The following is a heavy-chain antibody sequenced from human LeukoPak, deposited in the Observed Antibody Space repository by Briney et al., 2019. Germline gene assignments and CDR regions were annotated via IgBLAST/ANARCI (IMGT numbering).Heavy chain of an antibody. V-gene: IGHV3-53*01. CDR3: AREDLGVQY. J-gene: IGHJ4*02. D-gene: IGHD3-16*01. Sequence: GGSLGLSFAASGFTVSSNYMSWVRQAPGKGLEWVSVIYSGGSTYYADSVKGRFTISRDNSKNTLYLQMNSLRAEDTAVYYCAREDLGVQYWGQGTLVTVSS. CDR2: IYSGGST. CDR1: GFTVSSNY.